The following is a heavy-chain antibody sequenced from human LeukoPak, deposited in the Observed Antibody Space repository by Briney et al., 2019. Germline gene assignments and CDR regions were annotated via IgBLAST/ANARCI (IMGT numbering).Heavy chain of an antibody. CDR3: AKDGQLWLGYYYYGMDV. Sequence: GGSLRLSCAASGFTFSSYAMSWVRQAPGKGLEWVSAISGSGGSTYYADSVKGRFTISRDNSKNTLHLQMNSLRAEDTAVYYCAKDGQLWLGYYYYGMDVWGQGTTVTVSS. J-gene: IGHJ6*02. D-gene: IGHD5-18*01. CDR2: ISGSGGST. CDR1: GFTFSSYA. V-gene: IGHV3-23*01.